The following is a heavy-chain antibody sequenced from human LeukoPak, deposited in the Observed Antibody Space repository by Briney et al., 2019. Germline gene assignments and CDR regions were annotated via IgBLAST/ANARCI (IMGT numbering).Heavy chain of an antibody. V-gene: IGHV3-9*01. D-gene: IGHD3-10*01. CDR2: ISWNSGSI. Sequence: GGSLRLSCAASGFTFDDYAMHWVRQAPGKGLEWVSGISWNSGSIGYADSVKGRFTISRDNAKNSLYLQMNSLRAEDTAVYYCARDFRGDMVRGVHYYYGMDVWGQGTTVTVSS. J-gene: IGHJ6*02. CDR3: ARDFRGDMVRGVHYYYGMDV. CDR1: GFTFDDYA.